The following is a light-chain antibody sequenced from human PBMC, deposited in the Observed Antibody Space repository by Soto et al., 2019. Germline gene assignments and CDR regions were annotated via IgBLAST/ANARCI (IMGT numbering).Light chain of an antibody. CDR2: GAS. V-gene: IGKV3-20*01. CDR1: QRVTGGY. Sequence: VLTQSPGTLSLSPGERATLSCRATQRVTGGYLAWYQQKPGQAPRLLIYGASARATHIPERFSGSGSGTDFTVTISRLEPEHFAVYYCQQYGTSPSWTFGQRTKVEVK. CDR3: QQYGTSPSWT. J-gene: IGKJ1*01.